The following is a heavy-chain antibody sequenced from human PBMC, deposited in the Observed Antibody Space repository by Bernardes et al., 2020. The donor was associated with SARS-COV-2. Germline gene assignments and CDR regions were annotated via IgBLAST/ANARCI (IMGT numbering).Heavy chain of an antibody. CDR3: STGVEQAITTRSDY. CDR1: GFTINNAW. J-gene: IGHJ4*02. Sequence: GGSLRLSCAASGFTINNAWMTWVRQAPGKGLEWVGRIKSKADGGTTDYAAPVKGRFIISRDDSKTTLYLQMNSLNTEDTAVYYCSTGVEQAITTRSDYWGQETLVTVSS. D-gene: IGHD1-1*01. CDR2: IKSKADGGTT. V-gene: IGHV3-15*01.